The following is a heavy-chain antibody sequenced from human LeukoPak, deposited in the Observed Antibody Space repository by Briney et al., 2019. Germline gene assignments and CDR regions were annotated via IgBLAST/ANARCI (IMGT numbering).Heavy chain of an antibody. Sequence: PGGSLRLSCAASGFTFSSYAMSWVRQAPGKGLEWVSAISGSGGSTYYADSVKGRFTISSDNSNNTLYLQLTSLRADDTAVYYCAQPLVVAATSPLFHHWGQRTLVTVSP. D-gene: IGHD2-15*01. CDR3: AQPLVVAATSPLFHH. J-gene: IGHJ4*02. V-gene: IGHV3-23*01. CDR1: GFTFSSYA. CDR2: ISGSGGST.